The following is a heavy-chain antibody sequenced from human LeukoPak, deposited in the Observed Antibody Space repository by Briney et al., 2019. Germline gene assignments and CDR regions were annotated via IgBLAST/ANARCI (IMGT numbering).Heavy chain of an antibody. J-gene: IGHJ1*01. Sequence: SETLSLTCTVSGGSISSYYWSWIRQPPGKGLEWIGYIYDSGITDYNSSLKSRLTISVDTSNNQFSLNLRSVTAADTAVYYCAGRGHRYSRDWGQGILVTVSS. CDR3: AGRGHRYSRD. V-gene: IGHV4-4*09. CDR1: GGSISSYY. CDR2: IYDSGIT. D-gene: IGHD2-15*01.